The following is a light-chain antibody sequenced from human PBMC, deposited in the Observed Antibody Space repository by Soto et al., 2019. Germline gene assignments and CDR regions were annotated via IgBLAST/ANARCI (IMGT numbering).Light chain of an antibody. J-gene: IGKJ4*01. Sequence: IQFTQSPSSLSASVGDRVTITCRASQGIRNDLGWYQQKPGQAPRLLIHGATTRATGIPARFSGSGSGTEFTLTISSLQPEDFATYYCQQSYTTPLTFGGGTKVDI. CDR2: GAT. CDR1: QGIRND. V-gene: IGKV1-39*01. CDR3: QQSYTTPLT.